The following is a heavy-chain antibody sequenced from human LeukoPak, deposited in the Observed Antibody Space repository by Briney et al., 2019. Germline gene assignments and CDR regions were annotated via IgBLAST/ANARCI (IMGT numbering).Heavy chain of an antibody. CDR1: GGTFSSYA. CDR3: ARGEWRWLQYAFDY. CDR2: IIPIFGTA. J-gene: IGHJ4*02. D-gene: IGHD5-24*01. Sequence: SVNVSCKASGGTFSSYAISWVRQAPGQGLEWMGGIIPIFGTANYAQKFQGRVTITADESTSTAYMELSSLRSEDTAVYYCARGEWRWLQYAFDYWGQGTLVTVSS. V-gene: IGHV1-69*13.